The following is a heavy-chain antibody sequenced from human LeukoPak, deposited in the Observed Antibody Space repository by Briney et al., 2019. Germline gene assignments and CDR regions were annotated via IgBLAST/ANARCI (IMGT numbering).Heavy chain of an antibody. J-gene: IGHJ3*02. V-gene: IGHV1-69*05. D-gene: IGHD4-23*01. CDR2: IIPIFGTA. Sequence: SVKVSCKASGGTFSSYAISWVRQAPGQGLEWMGGIIPIFGTANYAQKFQGRVTITTDESTSTAYMELSSLRSEDTAVYYCARVGDYGGNSDAFDIWGQGTMVTVSS. CDR1: GGTFSSYA. CDR3: ARVGDYGGNSDAFDI.